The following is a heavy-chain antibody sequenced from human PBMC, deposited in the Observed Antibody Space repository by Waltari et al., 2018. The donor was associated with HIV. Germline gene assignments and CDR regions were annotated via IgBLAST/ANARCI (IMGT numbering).Heavy chain of an antibody. Sequence: QVQLQESGPGLVKPSETLSLTCAVSGYSISSGYYWGWIRQPPGKGLAWIGSIYHSGSTYFNPCLTSRVTISVDTSKNQFSLKLSSVTAADTAVYYCARDLKDIVVVVAATEGAGHFDYWGQGTLVTVSS. CDR1: GYSISSGYY. V-gene: IGHV4-38-2*02. CDR2: IYHSGST. CDR3: ARDLKDIVVVVAATEGAGHFDY. D-gene: IGHD2-15*01. J-gene: IGHJ4*02.